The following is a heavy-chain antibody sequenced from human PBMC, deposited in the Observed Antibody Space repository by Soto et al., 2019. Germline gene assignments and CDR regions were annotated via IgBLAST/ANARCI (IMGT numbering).Heavy chain of an antibody. D-gene: IGHD2-21*02. V-gene: IGHV3-30-3*01. J-gene: IGHJ4*02. CDR2: ISYDGSNK. CDR3: ARAHIVVVTAIYYFDY. CDR1: GFTFSSYA. Sequence: QVQLVESGGGVVQPGRSLRLSCAASGFTFSSYAMHWVRQAPGKGLEWVAVISYDGSNKYYADSVKGRFTISRDNSKNTLYLQMNSLSAEDTAVYYCARAHIVVVTAIYYFDYWGQGTLVTVSS.